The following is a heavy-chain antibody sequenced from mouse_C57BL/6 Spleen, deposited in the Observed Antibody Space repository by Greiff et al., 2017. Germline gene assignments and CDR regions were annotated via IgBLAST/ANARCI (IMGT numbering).Heavy chain of an antibody. CDR3: TTGVLRYFDY. Sequence: EVQVVESGAVLVRPGASVKLSCTASGFNIKDYYMHWVKQRPEQGLEWIGRIDPEDGDTEYAPKFQGKATMTAVTSSNTAYLQLSSLTSEDTAVYYCTTGVLRYFDYWGQGTTLTVSS. V-gene: IGHV14-1*01. CDR1: GFNIKDYY. J-gene: IGHJ2*01. D-gene: IGHD1-1*01. CDR2: IDPEDGDT.